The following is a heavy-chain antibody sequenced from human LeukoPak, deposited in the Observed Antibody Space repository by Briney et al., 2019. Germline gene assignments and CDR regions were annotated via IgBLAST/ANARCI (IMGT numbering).Heavy chain of an antibody. V-gene: IGHV4-39*01. Sequence: PSETLSLTCTVSGGSISSTTNYWGWIRQPPGKGLEWIGSIYSSGSAYYNPSLKSRVTISVDTSKNQFSLRLSSVTAADSAVYYCARQKDRYDAFDVWGQGTMVTVPS. J-gene: IGHJ3*01. CDR2: IYSSGSA. CDR3: ARQKDRYDAFDV. CDR1: GGSISSTTNY. D-gene: IGHD2-15*01.